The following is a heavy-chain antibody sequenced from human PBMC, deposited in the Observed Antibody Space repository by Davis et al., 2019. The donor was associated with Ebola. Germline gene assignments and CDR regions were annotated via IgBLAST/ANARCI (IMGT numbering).Heavy chain of an antibody. CDR1: GYTFTSYG. Sequence: AASVKVSCKASGYTFTSYGISWVRQAPGQGLEWMGWISAFSGNTNYAQKLPGRVTMTTDTSTSTAYMALRSLRSDDTAVYYCARRDYGDYGAFWGQGTLVTVSS. J-gene: IGHJ4*02. CDR3: ARRDYGDYGAF. CDR2: ISAFSGNT. D-gene: IGHD4-17*01. V-gene: IGHV1-18*01.